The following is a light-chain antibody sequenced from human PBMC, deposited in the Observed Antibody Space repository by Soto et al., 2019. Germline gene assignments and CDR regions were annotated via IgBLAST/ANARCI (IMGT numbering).Light chain of an antibody. CDR3: MQRREFPIT. J-gene: IGKJ5*01. V-gene: IGKV2-40*01. Sequence: QSLLHSNGYNYLDWYVQKPGQSPQLLIYTLSSRASGVPDRFSGIGSRTDFTLKISRVEAEDVGVYYCMQRREFPITFGQGTRLEIK. CDR2: TLS. CDR1: QSLLHSNGYNY.